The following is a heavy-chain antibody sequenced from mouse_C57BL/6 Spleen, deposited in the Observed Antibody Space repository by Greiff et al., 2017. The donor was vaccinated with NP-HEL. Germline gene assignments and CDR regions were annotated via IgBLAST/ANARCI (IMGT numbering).Heavy chain of an antibody. Sequence: EVKVVESGGGLVKPGGSLKLSCAASGFTFSSYTMSWVRQTPEKRLEWVATISGGGGNTYYPDSVKGRFTISRDNAKNTLYLQMSSLRSEDTALYYCARLYYGKSGWFAYWGQGTLVTVSA. CDR2: ISGGGGNT. CDR3: ARLYYGKSGWFAY. J-gene: IGHJ3*01. CDR1: GFTFSSYT. D-gene: IGHD2-1*01. V-gene: IGHV5-9*01.